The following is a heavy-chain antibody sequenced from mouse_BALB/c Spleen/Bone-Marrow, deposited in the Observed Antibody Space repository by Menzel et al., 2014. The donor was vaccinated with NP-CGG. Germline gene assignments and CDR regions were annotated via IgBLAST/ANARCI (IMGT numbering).Heavy chain of an antibody. V-gene: IGHV5-17*02. Sequence: EVHLVESGGGLVQPGGSRKLSCAASGFTFXSFGMHWVRQAPEKGLEWVAYISSGSSTIYYADTVKGRFTISRDNPKNTLFLQMTSLRSEDTAMYYCARSLLLRPDYWGQGTTLTVSS. CDR1: GFTFXSFG. CDR3: ARSLLLRPDY. CDR2: ISSGSSTI. D-gene: IGHD1-1*01. J-gene: IGHJ2*01.